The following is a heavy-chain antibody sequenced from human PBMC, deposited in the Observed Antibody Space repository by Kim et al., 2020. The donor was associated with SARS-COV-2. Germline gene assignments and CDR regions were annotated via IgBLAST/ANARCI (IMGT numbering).Heavy chain of an antibody. CDR3: ARHDRRRNISFGAKYDFWAV. J-gene: IGHJ4*02. CDR1: SYY. D-gene: IGHD3-3*01. V-gene: IGHV4-39*01. CDR2: IYYSGST. Sequence: SYYWGWIRQPPGKGLEWIGSIYYSGSTYYTPSLKSRVTISVDTPKNQFSLKLSSVTAADTAVYYCARHDRRRNISFGAKYDFWAVWSQGTLAT.